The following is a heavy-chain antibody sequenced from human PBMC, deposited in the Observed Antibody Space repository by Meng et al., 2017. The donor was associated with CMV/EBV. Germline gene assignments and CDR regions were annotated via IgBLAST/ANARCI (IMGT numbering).Heavy chain of an antibody. CDR3: ARVTEGDWYFDL. D-gene: IGHD1-14*01. J-gene: IGHJ2*01. V-gene: IGHV4-34*01. CDR2: INHSGTT. Sequence: SETLSLTCAVYGGSFSGYHWNWIRQPPGKGLECIGEINHSGTTIYSPPLRSRVTISIDRSKKQFPLRLNSVTAADTAVYYCARVTEGDWYFDLWGRGTLVTVSS. CDR1: GGSFSGYH.